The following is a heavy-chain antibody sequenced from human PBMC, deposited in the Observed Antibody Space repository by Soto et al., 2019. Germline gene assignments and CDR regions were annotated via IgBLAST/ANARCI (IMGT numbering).Heavy chain of an antibody. D-gene: IGHD6-13*01. CDR3: ARESPAAAYYFDY. Sequence: PSETLSLTCPVSGCSISSGDYYWSWIRQPPGKGLEWIGYIYYSGSTYYNPSLKSRVTISVDTSKNQFSLKLSSVTAADTAVYYCARESPAAAYYFDYWGQGTLVTVSS. CDR2: IYYSGST. V-gene: IGHV4-30-4*01. CDR1: GCSISSGDYY. J-gene: IGHJ4*02.